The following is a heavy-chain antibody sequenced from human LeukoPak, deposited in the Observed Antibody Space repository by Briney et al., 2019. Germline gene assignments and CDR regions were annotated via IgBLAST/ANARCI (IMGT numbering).Heavy chain of an antibody. CDR2: IWYDGSNK. D-gene: IGHD3-22*01. Sequence: PGKSLRLSCAASGFTFSTYGMHWVRQAPGKGLEWVALIWYDGSNKYYADSVKGRFTISRDNSKNTLYVQMNSLRAEDTAVYYCARWYYDSSGYYWGGPFDYWGQGTLVTASS. CDR3: ARWYYDSSGYYWGGPFDY. V-gene: IGHV3-33*01. J-gene: IGHJ4*02. CDR1: GFTFSTYG.